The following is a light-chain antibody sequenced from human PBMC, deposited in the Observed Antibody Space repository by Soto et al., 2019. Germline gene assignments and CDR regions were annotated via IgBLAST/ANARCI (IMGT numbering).Light chain of an antibody. J-gene: IGKJ1*01. V-gene: IGKV2-30*01. CDR3: MQGTHWPWT. Sequence: DVVMTQSPLSLPVTLGQPASISCRSSQSPLYSDGNTYLSWFQQRPGQSPRRLIYKVSNRDSGVPDRFSGSGSGTDFTLKISRVEAEDVGVYYCMQGTHWPWTFRQGTKVEIK. CDR2: KVS. CDR1: QSPLYSDGNTY.